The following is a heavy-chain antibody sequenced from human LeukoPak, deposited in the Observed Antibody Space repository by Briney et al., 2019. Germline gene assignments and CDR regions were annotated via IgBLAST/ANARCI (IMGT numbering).Heavy chain of an antibody. CDR2: IWYDGSNK. CDR3: ARDRGGWLQSAQTLIDY. J-gene: IGHJ4*02. Sequence: GGSLRLSCAASGFTFSNAWMNWVRQAPGKGLEWVAVIWYDGSNKYYTDSVKGRFTISRDNSRSTLYLQMNSLRAKDTAVYYCARDRGGWLQSAQTLIDYWGQGALVTVSS. V-gene: IGHV3-33*08. CDR1: GFTFSNAW. D-gene: IGHD5-24*01.